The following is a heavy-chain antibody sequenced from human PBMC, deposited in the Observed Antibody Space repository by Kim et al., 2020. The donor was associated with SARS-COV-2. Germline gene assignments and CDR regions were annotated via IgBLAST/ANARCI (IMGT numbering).Heavy chain of an antibody. CDR2: INPTNGNT. J-gene: IGHJ4*02. CDR3: ARMASSGSFGY. D-gene: IGHD5-12*01. V-gene: IGHV1-46*03. Sequence: ASVKVSCKASGFTFINYYMHWVRQAPGQGLEWMGLINPTNGNTWYAQEFQGRVTMTRGTSTNTIYMELNSLRSDDSALYYCARMASSGSFGYWGQGTLVT. CDR1: GFTFINYY.